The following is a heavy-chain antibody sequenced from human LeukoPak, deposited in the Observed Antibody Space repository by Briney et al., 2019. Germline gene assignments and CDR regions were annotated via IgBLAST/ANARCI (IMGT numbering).Heavy chain of an antibody. CDR2: IYGDGTI. D-gene: IGHD3-10*01. Sequence: GGSLRLSCAASGFTVSNDYMAWVRQAPGRGLEWVSLIYGDGTIFYTDSVKGRFTISRDNFKNTLYLQMSSLRPEDTALYYCARDRAGAQSWVALDPWGQGTLVTVSS. V-gene: IGHV3-66*02. CDR1: GFTVSNDY. CDR3: ARDRAGAQSWVALDP. J-gene: IGHJ5*02.